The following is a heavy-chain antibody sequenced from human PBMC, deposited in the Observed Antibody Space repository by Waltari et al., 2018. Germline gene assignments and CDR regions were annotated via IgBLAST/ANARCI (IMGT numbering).Heavy chain of an antibody. CDR2: INKDGLII. Sequence: EVQLVKSGGGLIQPGGSLRLSCAASGFTFSSYWMHWVRQAPGKGLVWVSRINKDGLIINYADAVKGRCTVSRDNAKNTLYLQMNSLRAEDTAVYYCVRGMGDYWGQGALVTVSS. CDR1: GFTFSSYW. D-gene: IGHD3-10*01. CDR3: VRGMGDY. V-gene: IGHV3-74*01. J-gene: IGHJ4*02.